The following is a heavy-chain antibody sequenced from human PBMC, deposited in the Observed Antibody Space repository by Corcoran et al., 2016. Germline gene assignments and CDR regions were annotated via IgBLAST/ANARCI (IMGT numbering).Heavy chain of an antibody. V-gene: IGHV3-15*01. CDR3: VPDVPHPASQIDY. CDR1: GFSFIDAW. J-gene: IGHJ4*02. D-gene: IGHD3-10*02. CDR2: IRSKAGGETT. Sequence: EVQLAESGGGLVNPGGSLRLSCVTSGFSFIDAWMSWVRQAPGKGLEWIGRIRSKAGGETTEYAAPVRGRFTISRDDSKNTLYLQMDSLKIEDTAIYYCVPDVPHPASQIDYWGQGTLVTVSS.